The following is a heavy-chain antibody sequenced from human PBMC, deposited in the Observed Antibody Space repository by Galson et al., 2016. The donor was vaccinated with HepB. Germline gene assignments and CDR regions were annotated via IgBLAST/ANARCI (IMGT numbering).Heavy chain of an antibody. V-gene: IGHV3-30*03. Sequence: SLRLSCAASGFTFSNYGMHWVRQAPGKGQEWVAAAAMDGRRKFSADSVKGRFPISRDNSNNMLFPQMSSLTEDDPAVHYCARRHEYCPPVGCSVDYWGQGTLVSVSS. CDR1: GFTFSNYG. CDR3: ARRHEYCPPVGCSVDY. J-gene: IGHJ4*02. D-gene: IGHD2/OR15-2a*01. CDR2: AAMDGRRK.